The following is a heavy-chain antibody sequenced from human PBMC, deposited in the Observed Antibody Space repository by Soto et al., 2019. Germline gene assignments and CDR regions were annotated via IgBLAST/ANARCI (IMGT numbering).Heavy chain of an antibody. Sequence: PGGSLRLSCAASGFTFSSYAMSWVRQAPGKGLEWVSAISGSGGSTYYADSVKGRFTISRDNSKNTLYLQMNSLRAEDTAVYYCAKDRTHHDYDVGTTNTPWFDPWGQGTLVTVSS. CDR1: GFTFSSYA. D-gene: IGHD4-17*01. CDR2: ISGSGGST. J-gene: IGHJ5*02. V-gene: IGHV3-23*01. CDR3: AKDRTHHDYDVGTTNTPWFDP.